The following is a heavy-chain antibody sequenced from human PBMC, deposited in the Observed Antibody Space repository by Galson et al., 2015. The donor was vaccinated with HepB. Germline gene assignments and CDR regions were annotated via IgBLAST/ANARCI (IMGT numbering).Heavy chain of an antibody. D-gene: IGHD3-10*01. CDR3: AKVKGGYYGSGSSPFDY. V-gene: IGHV3-23*01. CDR1: GFTFSSYA. CDR2: ISGSGGST. Sequence: SLRLSCAASGFTFSSYAMSWVRQAPGKGLEWVSAISGSGGSTYYADSVKGRFTISRDNSKNTLYLQMNSLRAEDTAVYYCAKVKGGYYGSGSSPFDYWGQGTLVTVSS. J-gene: IGHJ4*02.